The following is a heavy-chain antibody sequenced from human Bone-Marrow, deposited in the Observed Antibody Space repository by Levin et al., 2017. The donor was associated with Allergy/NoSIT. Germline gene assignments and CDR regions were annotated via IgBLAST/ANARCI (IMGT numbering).Heavy chain of an antibody. Sequence: GESLKISCAASGFTVSNHYMTWVRQAPGRGLEWVSLIYSVGTTYYADSVKGRFTISRDSSKNTLYLQMNSLRAEDTAVYYCARNVPVTDLGYWGQGTLVTVSS. CDR1: GFTVSNHY. CDR2: IYSVGTT. V-gene: IGHV3-53*01. CDR3: ARNVPVTDLGY. D-gene: IGHD1-14*01. J-gene: IGHJ4*02.